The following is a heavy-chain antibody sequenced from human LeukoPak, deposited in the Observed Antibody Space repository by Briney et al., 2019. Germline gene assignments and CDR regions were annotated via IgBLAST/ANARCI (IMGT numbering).Heavy chain of an antibody. J-gene: IGHJ4*02. Sequence: ASVKVSCKASGYTFSSYAMHWVLQAPGQRLEWMGWINAGNGNTKYSQKFQGRVTITRDTSASTAYMVLSSLRSEDTAVYYCARDAARITIFGVAGYFDYWGQETLVTVSS. CDR1: GYTFSSYA. CDR3: ARDAARITIFGVAGYFDY. V-gene: IGHV1-3*01. CDR2: INAGNGNT. D-gene: IGHD3-3*01.